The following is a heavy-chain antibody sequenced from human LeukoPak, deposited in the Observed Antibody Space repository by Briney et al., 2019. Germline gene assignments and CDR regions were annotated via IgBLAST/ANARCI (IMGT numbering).Heavy chain of an antibody. V-gene: IGHV4-34*01. CDR3: ASSPSYGGAYYYYYMDV. J-gene: IGHJ6*03. CDR1: GGSFSGYY. Sequence: SETLSLTCAVYGGSFSGYYWSWVRQPPGKGLEWIGEINHSGSTNFNPSLKSRVTISVDTSKNQFSLKLSSVTAADAAVYYCASSPSYGGAYYYYYMDVWGKGTTVTVSS. D-gene: IGHD4-17*01. CDR2: INHSGST.